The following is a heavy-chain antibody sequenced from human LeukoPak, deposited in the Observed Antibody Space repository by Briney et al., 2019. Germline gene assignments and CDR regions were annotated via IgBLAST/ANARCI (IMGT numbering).Heavy chain of an antibody. CDR1: GVSISSGGYS. CDR3: ARGPQRAYYDFWSGARYFDL. Sequence: PSETLSLTCAVSGVSISSGGYSWSWIRQPPGKGLEWIGYIYHSGSTYYNPSLKSRVTISVDRSKNQFSLKLSSVTAADTAVYYCARGPQRAYYDFWSGARYFDLWGRGTLVTVSS. J-gene: IGHJ2*01. CDR2: IYHSGST. V-gene: IGHV4-30-2*01. D-gene: IGHD3-3*01.